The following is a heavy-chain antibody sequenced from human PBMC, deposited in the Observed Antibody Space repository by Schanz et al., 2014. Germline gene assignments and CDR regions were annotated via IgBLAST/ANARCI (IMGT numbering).Heavy chain of an antibody. J-gene: IGHJ4*02. CDR1: GFSFDKYG. CDR3: AKDLPAVAVAPLMTGLYDS. Sequence: QVQLVESGGGVVQPGRSLRLSCAASGFSFDKYGMHWVRQAPGKGLEWVGVIWYDGSKTYYADSVRGRFTISRENSKTTLHLEMTSLRAEDTAVYHCAKDLPAVAVAPLMTGLYDSWGQGTLVTVSS. V-gene: IGHV3-33*06. CDR2: IWYDGSKT. D-gene: IGHD6-19*01.